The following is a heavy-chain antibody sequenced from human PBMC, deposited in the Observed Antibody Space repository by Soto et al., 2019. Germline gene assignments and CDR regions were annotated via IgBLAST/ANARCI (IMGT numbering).Heavy chain of an antibody. CDR3: ARDNNVAAALDV. CDR1: GFTFSSYG. D-gene: IGHD6-13*01. V-gene: IGHV3-33*01. CDR2: IWYDGSNK. Sequence: QVQLVESGGGVVQPGRSLRLSCAASGFTFSSYGMHWVRQAPGKGLEWVAVIWYDGSNKYYADSVKGRFTISRDNSKNTLYLQKNSLRAEDTAVYYCARDNNVAAALDVWGQGTTVTVSS. J-gene: IGHJ6*02.